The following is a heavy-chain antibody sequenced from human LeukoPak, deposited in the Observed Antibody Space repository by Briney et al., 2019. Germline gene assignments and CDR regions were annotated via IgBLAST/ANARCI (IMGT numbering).Heavy chain of an antibody. J-gene: IGHJ4*02. CDR3: ARDFKAVARWDFDY. Sequence: PGGSLRLSCAASGFIFSSYWISWIRQAPGKGLEWVANIKQDGSEKYYVDSVKGRFTISRDNAKNSLYLQMNSLRAEDTAVYYCARDFKAVARWDFDYWGQGTLVTVSS. CDR2: IKQDGSEK. V-gene: IGHV3-7*01. CDR1: GFIFSSYW. D-gene: IGHD6-19*01.